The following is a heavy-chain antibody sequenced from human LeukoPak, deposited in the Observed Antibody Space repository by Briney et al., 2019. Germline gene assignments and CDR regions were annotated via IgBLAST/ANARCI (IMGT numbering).Heavy chain of an antibody. CDR3: AVAYSSSWYNFDY. Sequence: AASVKVPCKASGYTFTGSYMHWVRQAPGRGLEWMGWINPNSGGTNYVQKFQGRVTMTRDTSISTAYMELSRLRSDDTAVYYCAVAYSSSWYNFDYWGQGTLVTVSS. J-gene: IGHJ4*02. D-gene: IGHD6-13*01. V-gene: IGHV1-2*02. CDR2: INPNSGGT. CDR1: GYTFTGSY.